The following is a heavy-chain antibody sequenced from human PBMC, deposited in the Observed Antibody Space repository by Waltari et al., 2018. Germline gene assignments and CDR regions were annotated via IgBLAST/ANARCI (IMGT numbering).Heavy chain of an antibody. J-gene: IGHJ4*01. CDR2: ICGGSSA. Sequence: EVQLVESGGGLIQPGGSLRLSCAASGFTVSSNYMSWVRKAPGKGLEWVSAICGGSSAYYADSVKGRFTISSDDSKITLELQLISLEAEDAAVYYGASGPSPVDCLDYWGQGTLVTVSS. V-gene: IGHV3-53*01. CDR1: GFTVSSNY. CDR3: ASGPSPVDCLDY. D-gene: IGHD2-21*01.